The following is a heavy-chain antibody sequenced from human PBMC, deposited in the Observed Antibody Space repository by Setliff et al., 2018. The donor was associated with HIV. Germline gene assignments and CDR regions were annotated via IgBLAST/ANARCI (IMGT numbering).Heavy chain of an antibody. J-gene: IGHJ4*02. Sequence: ASVKVSCKASGYPFITGYIHWVRQAPGHRPEWVGWINPQTGGTNFAQKFQGRITMTSDTSVNTVFIELSRLKSDDTALYYCARDLRNSNTLFGVLNFVFDLWGQGTLVTVSS. D-gene: IGHD3-3*01. CDR1: GYPFITGY. CDR3: ARDLRNSNTLFGVLNFVFDL. CDR2: INPQTGGT. V-gene: IGHV1-2*02.